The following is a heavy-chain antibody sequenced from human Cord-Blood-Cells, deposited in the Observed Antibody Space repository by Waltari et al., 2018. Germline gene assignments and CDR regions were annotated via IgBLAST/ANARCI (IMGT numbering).Heavy chain of an antibody. CDR2: INHSGST. D-gene: IGHD3-10*01. J-gene: IGHJ4*02. V-gene: IGHV4-34*01. CDR3: ARVAIYYYGSGSYYDY. Sequence: QVQLQQWGAGLLKPSETLSLTCAVYGGSFSGYYWSWIRQPPGKGLEWIGEINHSGSTNYNPSLKSRVTISVDTSKNQFSRKLSSVTAADTSVYYCARVAIYYYGSGSYYDYWGQGTLVTVSS. CDR1: GGSFSGYY.